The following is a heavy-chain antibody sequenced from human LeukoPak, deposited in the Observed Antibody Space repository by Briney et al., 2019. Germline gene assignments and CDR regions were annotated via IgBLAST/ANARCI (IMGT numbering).Heavy chain of an antibody. J-gene: IGHJ6*03. CDR2: IYHSGST. Sequence: SETLSLTCAVSGYSISSGYYWGWIRQPPGKGLEWVGSIYHSGSTYYNPSLKSRVTISVDTSKNQFSLKLSSVTAADTAVYYCARLGGSYTPTYYYYYYMDVWGKGTTVTVSS. V-gene: IGHV4-38-2*01. CDR3: ARLGGSYTPTYYYYYYMDV. D-gene: IGHD4-23*01. CDR1: GYSISSGYY.